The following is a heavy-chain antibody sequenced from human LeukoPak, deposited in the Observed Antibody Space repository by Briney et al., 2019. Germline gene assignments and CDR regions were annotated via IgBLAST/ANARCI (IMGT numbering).Heavy chain of an antibody. CDR2: INHSGST. D-gene: IGHD1-26*01. J-gene: IGHJ4*02. CDR1: GGSFRGYY. Sequence: PSETLSLTCAVCGGSFRGYYWSWIRQPPGKGLEWIGEINHSGSTNYNPSLKSRVTISVDTSKKQFSLKLSSVTAADTAVYYCARDGRFPPEVLPRYFDYWGQGTLVTVSS. CDR3: ARDGRFPPEVLPRYFDY. V-gene: IGHV4-34*01.